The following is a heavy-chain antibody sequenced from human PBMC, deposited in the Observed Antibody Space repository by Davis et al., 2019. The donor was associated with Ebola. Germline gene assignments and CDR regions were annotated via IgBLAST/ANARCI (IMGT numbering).Heavy chain of an antibody. D-gene: IGHD3-3*01. J-gene: IGHJ6*04. CDR2: ISSSSSTI. CDR3: AKSGLSFGVVKYHYGMDV. V-gene: IGHV3-48*01. Sequence: GESLKISCAASGFTFSSYSMNWVRQAPGKGLEWVSYISSSSSTIYYADSVKGRFTISRDNSKKTLSLQMNSLRAEDTAVYYCAKSGLSFGVVKYHYGMDVWGKGTTVTVSS. CDR1: GFTFSSYS.